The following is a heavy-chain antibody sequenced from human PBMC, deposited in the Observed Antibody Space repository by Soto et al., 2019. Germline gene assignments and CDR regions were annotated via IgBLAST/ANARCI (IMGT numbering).Heavy chain of an antibody. CDR3: AGGGSSKYYYGMDV. Sequence: QVQLVQSGAEVKKPGSSVKVSCKASGGTFSSYAISWVRQAPGQGLEWMGGIIPIFGTANYAQKFQGRVTITADKSTSTAYMELSSLGSEDTAVYSRAGGGSSKYYYGMDVWGQGTTVTVSS. V-gene: IGHV1-69*06. J-gene: IGHJ6*02. D-gene: IGHD6-6*01. CDR1: GGTFSSYA. CDR2: IIPIFGTA.